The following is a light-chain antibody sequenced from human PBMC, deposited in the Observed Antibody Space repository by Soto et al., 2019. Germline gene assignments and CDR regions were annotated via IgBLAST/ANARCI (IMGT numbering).Light chain of an antibody. V-gene: IGLV2-14*01. CDR3: NSYTTSSTLV. J-gene: IGLJ2*01. CDR2: EVT. Sequence: QSALTQRASVSGSPGQSITISCTGTSSDVGSYNYASWYQQHPGKAPKLMIYEVTNRPAGVSNRFSASKSGNTASLTISGLQAEDDADYYCNSYTTSSTLVFGAGTKLTVL. CDR1: SSDVGSYNY.